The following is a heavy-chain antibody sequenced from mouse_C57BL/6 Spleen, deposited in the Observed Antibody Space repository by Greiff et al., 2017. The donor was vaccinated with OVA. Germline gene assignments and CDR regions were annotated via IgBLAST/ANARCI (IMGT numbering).Heavy chain of an antibody. CDR2: LYPGSGST. CDR3: ATIYYDYDVGGY. CDR1: GYTFTSYW. Sequence: QVQLQQSGAELVKPGASVKMSCKASGYTFTSYWITWVKQRPGQGLEWIGDLYPGSGSTNYNEKFKSKATLTVDTSSSTAYMQLSSLTSEDSAVYYCATIYYDYDVGGYWGQGTTLTVSS. V-gene: IGHV1-55*01. D-gene: IGHD2-4*01. J-gene: IGHJ2*01.